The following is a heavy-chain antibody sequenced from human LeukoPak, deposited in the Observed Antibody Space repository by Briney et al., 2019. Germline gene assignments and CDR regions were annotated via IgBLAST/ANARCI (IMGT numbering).Heavy chain of an antibody. D-gene: IGHD6-19*01. V-gene: IGHV4-39*07. Sequence: SETLSLTCTVSGDSISSSSYYWGWIRQPPGKGLEWIGSIYYSGSTYYNPSLKSRVTISVDTSKNQFSLKLSSVTAADTAVYYCARDFPSGYSSGWYTDYWGQGTLVTVSS. CDR1: GDSISSSSYY. CDR3: ARDFPSGYSSGWYTDY. J-gene: IGHJ4*02. CDR2: IYYSGST.